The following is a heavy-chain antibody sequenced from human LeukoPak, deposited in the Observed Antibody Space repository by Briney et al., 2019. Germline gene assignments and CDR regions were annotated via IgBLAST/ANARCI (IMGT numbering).Heavy chain of an antibody. CDR1: GYTFTSYY. D-gene: IGHD3-16*01. Sequence: GASVKVSCKASGYTFTSYYMHWVRQAPGQGLEWMGIINPSGGSTSYAQKFQGRVTMTRDTSTSTVYMELNSLGSEDTAVYYCARERRAWGEDFWGQGTLVTVSS. CDR2: INPSGGST. J-gene: IGHJ4*02. V-gene: IGHV1-46*01. CDR3: ARERRAWGEDF.